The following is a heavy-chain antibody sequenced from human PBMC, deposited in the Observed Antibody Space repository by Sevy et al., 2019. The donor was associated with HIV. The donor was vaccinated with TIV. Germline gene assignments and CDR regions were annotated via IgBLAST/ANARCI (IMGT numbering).Heavy chain of an antibody. CDR1: GYTLTELS. D-gene: IGHD3-3*01. J-gene: IGHJ5*02. CDR3: ATGYRITIFGVDPPGLWFDP. V-gene: IGHV1-24*01. Sequence: ASVKVSCKVSGYTLTELSMHWVRQAPGKGLEWMGGFDPEDGETIYAQTFQGRVTMTEDTSTDTAYMELSSLRSEDTAVYYCATGYRITIFGVDPPGLWFDPWGQGTLVTVSS. CDR2: FDPEDGET.